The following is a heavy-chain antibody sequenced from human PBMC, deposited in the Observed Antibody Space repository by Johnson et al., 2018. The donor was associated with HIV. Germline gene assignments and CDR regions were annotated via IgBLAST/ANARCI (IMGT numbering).Heavy chain of an antibody. CDR1: GFTFSSYA. Sequence: QVQLVESGGGVVRPGGSLRLSCAASGFTFSSYAMHWVRQAPGKGLEWVAVISYDGSNKYYADSVKGRFTISRDNSKNTLYLQMNSLKTEDTAVYYCTTAGEGYCSGGSCFYDAFDIWGQGTMVTVSS. CDR3: TTAGEGYCSGGSCFYDAFDI. CDR2: ISYDGSNK. V-gene: IGHV3-30*04. J-gene: IGHJ3*02. D-gene: IGHD2-15*01.